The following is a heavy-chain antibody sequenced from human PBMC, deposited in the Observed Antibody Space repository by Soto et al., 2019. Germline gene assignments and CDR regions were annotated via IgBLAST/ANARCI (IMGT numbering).Heavy chain of an antibody. CDR3: ARDKITGLFDY. D-gene: IGHD2-8*02. V-gene: IGHV4-34*01. J-gene: IGHJ4*02. CDR2: INHSGST. Sequence: QVQLQQWGAGLLKPSETLSLTCAVYGGSFSGYYWTWIRQPPGTGLEWIGEINHSGSTNYNPSLKSRFTISVDTSKNQFSLKLTSVTAADTAVYYCARDKITGLFDYWGQATLVTVSS. CDR1: GGSFSGYY.